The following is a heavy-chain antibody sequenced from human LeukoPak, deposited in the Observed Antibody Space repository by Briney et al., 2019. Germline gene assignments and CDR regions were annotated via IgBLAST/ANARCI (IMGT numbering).Heavy chain of an antibody. Sequence: GGSLRLSCAASGFIVSSYGINWVRQAPGKGLEWVSYISGSGSAIYYADSVKGRFTISRDNAKNSLYLQMNSLRAEDAAVYYCAIWDYWGQGTLVTVSS. V-gene: IGHV3-48*03. CDR2: ISGSGSAI. J-gene: IGHJ4*02. CDR1: GFIVSSYG. CDR3: AIWDY. D-gene: IGHD3-10*01.